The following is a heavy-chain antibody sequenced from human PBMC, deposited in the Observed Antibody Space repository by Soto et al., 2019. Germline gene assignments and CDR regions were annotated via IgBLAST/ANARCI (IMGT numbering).Heavy chain of an antibody. CDR1: GYTFTSYG. CDR2: ISAYNGNT. Sequence: QVQLVQSGAEVKKPGASVKVSCKASGYTFTSYGISWVRQAPGQGLECMGWISAYNGNTNYAQKLQGRVTMTTDTSTSTAYMELRSLRSDDTAVYYCARLLMVYAPSYYYYMDVWGKGTTVTVSS. CDR3: ARLLMVYAPSYYYYMDV. D-gene: IGHD2-8*01. V-gene: IGHV1-18*01. J-gene: IGHJ6*03.